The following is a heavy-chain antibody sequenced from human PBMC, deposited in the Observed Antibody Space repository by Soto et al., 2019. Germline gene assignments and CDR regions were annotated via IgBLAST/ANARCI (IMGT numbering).Heavy chain of an antibody. D-gene: IGHD6-13*01. J-gene: IGHJ1*01. V-gene: IGHV3-9*01. CDR1: GFTFDDYA. CDR3: VKDESINWYSGHFRH. Sequence: LRLSCAAPGFTFDDYAMHWVRQVPGKGLEWVSGINWNSGSIGYGDSVKGRFAISRDNAKNSLHLQMNSLSAEDTAFYYCVKDESINWYSGHFRHWGQGTLVTVSS. CDR2: INWNSGSI.